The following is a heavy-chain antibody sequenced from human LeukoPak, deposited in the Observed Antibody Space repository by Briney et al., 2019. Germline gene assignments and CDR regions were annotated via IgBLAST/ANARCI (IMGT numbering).Heavy chain of an antibody. CDR3: TRRTGAYYYDSSGYYFDY. J-gene: IGHJ4*02. D-gene: IGHD3-22*01. Sequence: PGGSLRLSCAASGFTFSGSATHWVRQASGKGLEWVGRIRSKANSYATAYAASVKGRFTISRDDSKNTAYLQMNSLKTEDTAVYYCTRRTGAYYYDSSGYYFDYWGQGTLVTVSS. CDR1: GFTFSGSA. V-gene: IGHV3-73*01. CDR2: IRSKANSYAT.